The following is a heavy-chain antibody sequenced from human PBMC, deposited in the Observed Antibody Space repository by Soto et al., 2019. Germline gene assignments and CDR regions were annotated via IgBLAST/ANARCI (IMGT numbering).Heavy chain of an antibody. D-gene: IGHD3-3*01. CDR3: AKDEYYDFWSGYYGY. CDR1: GFTFSSYA. CDR2: ISGSGGST. V-gene: IGHV3-23*01. Sequence: PGGSLRLSCAASGFTFSSYAMSWVRQAPGKGLEWVSAISGSGGSTYYADSVKGRFTISRDNSKNTLYLQMNSLRAEDTAVYYCAKDEYYDFWSGYYGYWGQGTLVTVSS. J-gene: IGHJ4*02.